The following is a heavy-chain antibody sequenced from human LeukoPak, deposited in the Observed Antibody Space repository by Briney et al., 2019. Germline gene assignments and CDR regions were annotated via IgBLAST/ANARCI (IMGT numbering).Heavy chain of an antibody. CDR2: IYHSGST. Sequence: PSGTLSLTCAVSGGSISSSNWWSWVRQPPGKGLEWIGEIYHSGSTNYNPSLKSRVTISVDKSKNQFSLKLSSVTAADTAVYYCARDWSLRGYSGYDKGPPDAFDIWGQGTMVTVSS. CDR1: GGSISSSNW. J-gene: IGHJ3*02. D-gene: IGHD5-12*01. CDR3: ARDWSLRGYSGYDKGPPDAFDI. V-gene: IGHV4-4*02.